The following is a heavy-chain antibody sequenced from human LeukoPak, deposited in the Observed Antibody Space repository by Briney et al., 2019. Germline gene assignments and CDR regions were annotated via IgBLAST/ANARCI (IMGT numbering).Heavy chain of an antibody. CDR1: GGSISSSSYY. J-gene: IGHJ4*02. CDR2: IYYRGST. Sequence: SETLSLTCTVSGGSISSSSYYWGWIRQPPGKGLEWIGTIYYRGSTYYNPSLKSRVSISVDTSKNQFSLRLTSVTATDTAVYYCARQGDGGRAFDYWGQGILVTVSS. V-gene: IGHV4-39*01. CDR3: ARQGDGGRAFDY. D-gene: IGHD4-23*01.